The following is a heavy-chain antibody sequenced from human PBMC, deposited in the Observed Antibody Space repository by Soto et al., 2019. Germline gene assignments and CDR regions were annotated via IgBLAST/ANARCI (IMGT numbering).Heavy chain of an antibody. CDR3: AASIFYYGMDV. J-gene: IGHJ6*02. V-gene: IGHV5-51*01. Sequence: GSLKISCKGSGYTFTNYWIGWVRQMPGKGLEWMGIIYPGDSDTKYNPSFQGQVTISADKSITTTYLQWSSLKASDTAIYYCAASIFYYGMDVWGQGTTVTVSS. CDR1: GYTFTNYW. CDR2: IYPGDSDT.